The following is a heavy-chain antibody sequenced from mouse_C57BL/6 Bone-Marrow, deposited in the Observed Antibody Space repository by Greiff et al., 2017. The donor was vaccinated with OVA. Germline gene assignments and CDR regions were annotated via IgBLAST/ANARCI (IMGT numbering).Heavy chain of an antibody. J-gene: IGHJ4*01. Sequence: EVQLVESGPGLVKPSQSLSLTCSVTGYSITSGYYWNWIRQFPGNKLEWMGYISYDGSNNYNPSLKNRISITRDTSKNQFFLKLNSVTTEDTATYYCARHYYGYDPYYAMDYWGQGTSVTVSS. CDR3: ARHYYGYDPYYAMDY. D-gene: IGHD2-2*01. CDR2: ISYDGSN. CDR1: GYSITSGYY. V-gene: IGHV3-6*01.